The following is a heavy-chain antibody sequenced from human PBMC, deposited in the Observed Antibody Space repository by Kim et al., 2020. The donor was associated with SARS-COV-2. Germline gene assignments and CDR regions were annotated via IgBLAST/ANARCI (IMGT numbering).Heavy chain of an antibody. CDR3: AKSSYEVDY. J-gene: IGHJ4*02. Sequence: GSTYSADSVKGRFTISRDNSKNTLYLQMNSLRAEDTAVYYCAKSSYEVDYWGQGTLVTVSS. CDR2: GST. D-gene: IGHD5-12*01. V-gene: IGHV3-23*01.